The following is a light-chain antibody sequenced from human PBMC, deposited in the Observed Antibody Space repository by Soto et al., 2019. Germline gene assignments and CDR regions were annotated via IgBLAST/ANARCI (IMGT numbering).Light chain of an antibody. CDR3: QQFSSPPFFP. J-gene: IGKJ2*01. Sequence: TPYTLIVYLERRPTIKCRSSQSVFQGSNNKDCLAWYQQKPGQPPKLLLYWASTRESGVPDRFSGSGSGTDFTLTISSLQDEDVAIYYCQQFSSPPFFPVGQGAK. V-gene: IGKV4-1*01. CDR1: QSVFQGSNNKDC. CDR2: WAS.